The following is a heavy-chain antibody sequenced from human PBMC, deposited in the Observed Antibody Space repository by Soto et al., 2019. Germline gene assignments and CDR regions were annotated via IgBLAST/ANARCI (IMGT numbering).Heavy chain of an antibody. V-gene: IGHV1-2*02. J-gene: IGHJ2*01. CDR2: INPDSGGT. CDR3: AIRTGQLAIISEFDGDWFFEV. CDR1: GYTFTDYY. D-gene: IGHD2-2*01. Sequence: GSVKVSCKASGYTFTDYYIHWVRQAPGQGLEWVGWINPDSGGTNLAQSFQCRVTMTSDTPINTAYMELSSLRSDGTAVYYCAIRTGQLAIISEFDGDWFFEVWGRGTLVTVSS.